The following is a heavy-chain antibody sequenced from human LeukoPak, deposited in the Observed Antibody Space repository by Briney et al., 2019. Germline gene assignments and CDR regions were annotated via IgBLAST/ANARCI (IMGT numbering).Heavy chain of an antibody. J-gene: IGHJ4*02. CDR1: GGYISSGSYY. D-gene: IGHD3-22*01. CDR2: IYYSGST. Sequence: SETLSLTCTVSGGYISSGSYYWSWIRQPPGKGLEWIGYIYYSGSTNYNPSLKSRVTISVDTSKNQFSLRLSSVTAADTAVYYCARVNYYDSSGTDYWGQGTLVTVSS. CDR3: ARVNYYDSSGTDY. V-gene: IGHV4-61*01.